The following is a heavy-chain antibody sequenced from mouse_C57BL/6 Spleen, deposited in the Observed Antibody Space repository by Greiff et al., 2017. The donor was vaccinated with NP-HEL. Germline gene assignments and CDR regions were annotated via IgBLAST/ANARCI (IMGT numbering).Heavy chain of an antibody. D-gene: IGHD1-1*01. J-gene: IGHJ4*01. V-gene: IGHV14-2*01. CDR3: AAYYYGSSHYYAMDY. CDR2: IDPEDGET. CDR1: GFNITDYY. Sequence: EVQLQQSGAELVKPGASVKLSCTASGFNITDYYMHWVKQRTEQGLEWIGRIDPEDGETKYAPKFQGKATITADTSSNTAYLQLSSLTSEDTAVYYCAAYYYGSSHYYAMDYWGQGTSVTVSS.